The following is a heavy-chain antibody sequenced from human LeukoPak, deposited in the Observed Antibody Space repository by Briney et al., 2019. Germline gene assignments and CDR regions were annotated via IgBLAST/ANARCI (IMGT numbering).Heavy chain of an antibody. CDR3: AKDLVGVALDY. CDR2: IKQDGSGE. D-gene: IGHD2-15*01. CDR1: GFTFSSYW. J-gene: IGHJ4*02. Sequence: PGGSLRLSCAASGFTFSSYWMSWVRRAPGEGLEWVAKIKQDGSGEYYVDSVKGRFTISRDNPKNTLYLQMNSLRAEGTAVYYCAKDLVGVALDYWGQGTLVTVSS. V-gene: IGHV3-7*03.